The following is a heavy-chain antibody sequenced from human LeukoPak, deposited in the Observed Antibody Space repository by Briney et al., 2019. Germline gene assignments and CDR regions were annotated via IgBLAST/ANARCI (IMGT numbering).Heavy chain of an antibody. CDR1: GGSISSGGYY. J-gene: IGHJ5*02. CDR2: IYYSGST. D-gene: IGHD3-3*01. V-gene: IGHV4-31*03. Sequence: SQTLSLTCTVPGGSISSGGYYWSWIRQHPGKGLEWIGYIYYSGSTYYNPSLKSRVTISVDTSKNQFSLKLSSVTAADTAVYYCARGWGITIFGVVPHGWFDPWGQGTLVTVSS. CDR3: ARGWGITIFGVVPHGWFDP.